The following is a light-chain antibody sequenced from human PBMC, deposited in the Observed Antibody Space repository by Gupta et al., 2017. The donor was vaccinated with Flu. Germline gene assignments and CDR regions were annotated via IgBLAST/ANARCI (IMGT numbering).Light chain of an antibody. Sequence: STLSASVGDRVTITCRASESVNMWLAWYQQKPGKAPKILIYETSNLESGVPSRFSGSGSGTEFTLTISSRQPDDFATYYCQHYNSYSVFAFGPGTKVDIK. CDR1: ESVNMW. V-gene: IGKV1-5*03. CDR2: ETS. CDR3: QHYNSYSVFA. J-gene: IGKJ3*01.